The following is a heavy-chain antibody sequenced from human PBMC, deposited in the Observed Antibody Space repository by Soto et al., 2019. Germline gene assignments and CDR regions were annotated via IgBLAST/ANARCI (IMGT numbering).Heavy chain of an antibody. Sequence: QVQLVESGGGVVQPGRSLRLSCAASGFTFSSYGMHWVRQAPGKGLEWVAVIWYDGSNKYYADSVKGRFTISRDNSKNWLYLQMTSLRAEDTAVYYCAGEITRNQMAYGMDVWGQGTPVTVSS. CDR1: GFTFSSYG. CDR3: AGEITRNQMAYGMDV. V-gene: IGHV3-33*01. D-gene: IGHD1-1*01. CDR2: IWYDGSNK. J-gene: IGHJ6*02.